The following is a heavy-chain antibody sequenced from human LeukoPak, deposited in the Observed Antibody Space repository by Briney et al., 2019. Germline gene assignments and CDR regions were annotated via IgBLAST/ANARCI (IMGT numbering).Heavy chain of an antibody. J-gene: IGHJ4*02. CDR2: ASGGGSGT. CDR3: VAVTGRPAGGGVYY. V-gene: IGHV3-23*01. CDR1: GFTFSSYG. D-gene: IGHD6-19*01. Sequence: GGSLRLSCAASGFTFSSYGMSWVRQAPGKGLEWVSAASGGGSGTYYADSVKGRLTISRDNSKNTLYLQMNSLTGEDSAVYYCVAVTGRPAGGGVYYWGQGTLVTVSS.